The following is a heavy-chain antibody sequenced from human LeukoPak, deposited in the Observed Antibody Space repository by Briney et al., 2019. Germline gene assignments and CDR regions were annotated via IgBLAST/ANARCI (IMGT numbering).Heavy chain of an antibody. D-gene: IGHD6-13*01. CDR1: GGSISSSNW. CDR2: IYHSGST. V-gene: IGHV4-4*02. Sequence: PSETLSLTCAVSGGSISSSNWWSWVRQPPGKGLEWIGEIYHSGSTNYNPSLKSRVTILVDKSKNQFSLKLSSVTAADTAVYYCARWNPHIAAAFDYWGQGTLVTVSS. CDR3: ARWNPHIAAAFDY. J-gene: IGHJ4*02.